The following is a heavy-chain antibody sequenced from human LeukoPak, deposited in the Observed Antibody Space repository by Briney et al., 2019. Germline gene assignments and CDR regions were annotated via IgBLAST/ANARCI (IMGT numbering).Heavy chain of an antibody. D-gene: IGHD1-26*01. CDR2: ISHGGST. V-gene: IGHV4-34*01. CDR3: ARHKLGSPFDAFDI. CDR1: GGSFSGYY. J-gene: IGHJ3*02. Sequence: PSETLSLTCAVYGGSFSGYYWSWIRQPPGKGLEWIGEISHGGSTNYNPSLMSRVTISVDMSKNQLSLKLSSVTAADTAVYHCARHKLGSPFDAFDIWGQGTMVTVSS.